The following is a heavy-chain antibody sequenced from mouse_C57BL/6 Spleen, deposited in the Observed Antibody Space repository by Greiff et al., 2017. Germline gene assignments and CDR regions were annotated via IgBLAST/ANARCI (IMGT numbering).Heavy chain of an antibody. J-gene: IGHJ4*01. Sequence: VQRVESGPGLVAPSQSLSITCTVSGFSLTSYAISWVRQPPGKGLEWLGVIWTGGGTNYNSALKSGLSISKDNSKSQVFLKMNSLQTDDTARYYCARNHYYGSSYAMDYWGQGTSVTVSS. CDR1: GFSLTSYA. V-gene: IGHV2-9-1*01. D-gene: IGHD1-1*01. CDR2: IWTGGGT. CDR3: ARNHYYGSSYAMDY.